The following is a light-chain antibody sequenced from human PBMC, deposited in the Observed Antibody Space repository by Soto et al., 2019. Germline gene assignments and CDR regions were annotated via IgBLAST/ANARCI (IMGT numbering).Light chain of an antibody. Sequence: DIPMTQSPSSLSASVGARVTLTCRASQSISSYLNWYQQKPGKAPKLLIYAASSLQSGVPSSFSGRGSGTDFTLTINRLEPEDFAVYYCQNYDTSPYTFGQGTRLEIK. J-gene: IGKJ5*01. CDR1: QSISSY. V-gene: IGKV1-39*02. CDR3: QNYDTSPYT. CDR2: AAS.